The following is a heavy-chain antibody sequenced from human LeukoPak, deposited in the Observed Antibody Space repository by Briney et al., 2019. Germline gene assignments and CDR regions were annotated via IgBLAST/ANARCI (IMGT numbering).Heavy chain of an antibody. V-gene: IGHV3-30-3*01. CDR2: ISYDGSNK. Sequence: GGSLRVSCAASGFTFSSYAMHWVRQAPGKGMECVAVISYDGSNKYYADSVKGRFTISRDNSKNTLYLQMNSLRAEDTAVYYCARGILYYYDSRSNLNWFDPWGQGTLVTVSS. J-gene: IGHJ5*02. CDR1: GFTFSSYA. CDR3: ARGILYYYDSRSNLNWFDP. D-gene: IGHD3-22*01.